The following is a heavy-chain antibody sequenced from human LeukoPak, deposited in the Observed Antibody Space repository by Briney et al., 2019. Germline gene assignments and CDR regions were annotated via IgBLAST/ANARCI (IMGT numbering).Heavy chain of an antibody. J-gene: IGHJ3*02. CDR1: GYTFTGYY. CDR2: INPNSGGT. CDR3: ARRYCSGGSCSSWGDAFDI. D-gene: IGHD2-15*01. V-gene: IGHV1-2*02. Sequence: GASVKVSCKASGYTFTGYYMHWVRQAPGQGLEWMGWINPNSGGTNYAQKFQGRVTMTRDTSISTAYMELSRLRSDDTAVYYCARRYCSGGSCSSWGDAFDIWGQGTMVTVSS.